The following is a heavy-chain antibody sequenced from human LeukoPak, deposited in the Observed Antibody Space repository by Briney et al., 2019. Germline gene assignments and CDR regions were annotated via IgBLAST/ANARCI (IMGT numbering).Heavy chain of an antibody. CDR1: GGSVSSGSYY. Sequence: PSETLSLTCTVAGGSVSSGSYYWSWIRQPPGKGLEWIGYIYYSGSTNYNPSLQSRVTISVDTSKNQFSLNLNSVTAADTAVYYCARGGAARLHFQNWGQGTLVTVSS. D-gene: IGHD6-6*01. CDR3: ARGGAARLHFQN. CDR2: IYYSGST. J-gene: IGHJ1*01. V-gene: IGHV4-61*01.